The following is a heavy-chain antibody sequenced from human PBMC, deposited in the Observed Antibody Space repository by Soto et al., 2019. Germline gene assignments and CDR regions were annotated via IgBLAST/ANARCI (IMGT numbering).Heavy chain of an antibody. V-gene: IGHV3-23*01. J-gene: IGHJ6*02. D-gene: IGHD3-10*01. CDR1: GFTFSSYA. Sequence: EVQLLESGGGLVQPGGSLRLSCAASGFTFSSYAMSWVRQAPGKGLEWVSAISGSGGSTYYADSVKGRFTISRDNSKNTLYLLMNSLRAEDTAVYYCATGRGLYYYYGMDVWGQGTTVTVSS. CDR3: ATGRGLYYYYGMDV. CDR2: ISGSGGST.